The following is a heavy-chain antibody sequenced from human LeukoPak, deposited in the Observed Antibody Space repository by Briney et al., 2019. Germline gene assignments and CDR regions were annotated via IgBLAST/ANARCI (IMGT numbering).Heavy chain of an antibody. CDR2: INSDGSAT. CDR3: ARGTAVTAGIDY. CDR1: GFNFSTYW. Sequence: GGSLRLSCAVSGFNFSTYWIHWVRQAPGKGPVWVSLINSDGSATTYGDSAKGRFTVSRDNDKNTVFLEMNSLKVEGTAVYYCARGTAVTAGIDYWGQGTLVTVSS. D-gene: IGHD6-13*01. J-gene: IGHJ4*02. V-gene: IGHV3-74*03.